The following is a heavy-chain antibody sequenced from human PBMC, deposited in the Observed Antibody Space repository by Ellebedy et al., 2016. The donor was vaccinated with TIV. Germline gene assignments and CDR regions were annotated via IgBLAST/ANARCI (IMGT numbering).Heavy chain of an antibody. D-gene: IGHD2-15*01. J-gene: IGHJ3*02. V-gene: IGHV5-51*01. CDR1: GYSFISYW. Sequence: PGGSLRLSCQGSGYSFISYWIGWVRQMPGAGLEWMGIINPDDSDTRYSPSFQGQVTFSVDRSLNSAYLQWSSLRASDTAMYYCASLRRSGTNRDAFDIWGQGTMVTVSS. CDR2: INPDDSDT. CDR3: ASLRRSGTNRDAFDI.